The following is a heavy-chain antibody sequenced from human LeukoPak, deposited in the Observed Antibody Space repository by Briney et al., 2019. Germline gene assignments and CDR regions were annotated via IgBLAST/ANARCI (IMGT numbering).Heavy chain of an antibody. D-gene: IGHD3-10*01. CDR3: ARDYGSGSSYPFDY. V-gene: IGHV4-59*12. CDR1: GCSISSYY. CDR2: IYYSRIT. Sequence: PSETLSLTCTFCGCSISSYYCSGMLQPPRKGLEGIGYIYYSRITNYNPSLKSRVTISVDTSKNQFFLKLSSDPPADTAVYYCARDYGSGSSYPFDYWGKGTLVTVSS. J-gene: IGHJ4*02.